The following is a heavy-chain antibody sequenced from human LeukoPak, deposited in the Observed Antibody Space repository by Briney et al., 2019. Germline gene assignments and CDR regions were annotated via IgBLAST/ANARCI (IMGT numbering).Heavy chain of an antibody. CDR2: ISSSSSYI. Sequence: GGSLRLSCAASGFTFSSYSMNWVRQAPGKGLEWVSSISSSSSYIYYADSVKGGFTISRDNAKNSLYLQMNSLRAEDTAVYYCARDLPEQWLVFDYWGQGTLVTVSS. D-gene: IGHD6-19*01. V-gene: IGHV3-21*01. CDR1: GFTFSSYS. CDR3: ARDLPEQWLVFDY. J-gene: IGHJ4*02.